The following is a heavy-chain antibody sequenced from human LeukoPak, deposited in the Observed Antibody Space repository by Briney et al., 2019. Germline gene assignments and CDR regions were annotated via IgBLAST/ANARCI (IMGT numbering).Heavy chain of an antibody. V-gene: IGHV6-1*01. CDR2: TYYRSKWYN. CDR3: AREGSEGYLFDF. Sequence: SETLSLTCTVSGGSISSGGYYWSWIRQSPSRGLEWLGRTYYRSKWYNDYAVSVKSRITINPDTSKNRFSLQLNSMTPEDTAVYYCAREGSEGYLFDFWGQGTLVTVSS. J-gene: IGHJ4*02. D-gene: IGHD1-1*01. CDR1: GGSISSGG.